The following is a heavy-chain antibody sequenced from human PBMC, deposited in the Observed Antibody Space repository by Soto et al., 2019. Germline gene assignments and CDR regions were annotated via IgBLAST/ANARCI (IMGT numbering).Heavy chain of an antibody. CDR1: GFTFSSYG. J-gene: IGHJ6*02. V-gene: IGHV3-30*18. CDR2: ISYDGSNK. D-gene: IGHD3-22*01. CDR3: AKIPSYYYDSSGYSQDYYYYGMDV. Sequence: QVQLVESGGGVVQPGRSLRLSCAASGFTFSSYGMHWVRQAPGKGLEWVAVISYDGSNKYYADSVKGRFTISRDNSKNTLYLQMNSLRAEETAVYYCAKIPSYYYDSSGYSQDYYYYGMDVWGQGTTVTVSS.